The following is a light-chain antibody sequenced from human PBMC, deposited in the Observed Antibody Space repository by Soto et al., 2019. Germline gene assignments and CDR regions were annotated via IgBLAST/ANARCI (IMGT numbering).Light chain of an antibody. CDR2: DAS. CDR3: QQRTNWLT. Sequence: EFGLPQSPATLSWSPGERATLSCRPSQNVSTYLAWYQQKPGQAPRLLIYDASTRATGIPARFSGSGSGTDFTLTISSLEPEDFAVYYCQQRTNWLTFGPGTKVDIK. CDR1: QNVSTY. V-gene: IGKV3-11*01. J-gene: IGKJ3*01.